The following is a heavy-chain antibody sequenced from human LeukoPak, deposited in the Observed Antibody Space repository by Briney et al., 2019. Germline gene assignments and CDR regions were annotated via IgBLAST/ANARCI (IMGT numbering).Heavy chain of an antibody. Sequence: SETLSLTCTVSGYSISSGYYWGWIRQPPGKGLEWIGSIYYSGSTYYNPSLKSRVTISVDTSKNQFSLKLSSVTAADTAVYYCARRITIFGVVQEDWGQGTLVTVSS. CDR2: IYYSGST. CDR1: GYSISSGYY. J-gene: IGHJ1*01. V-gene: IGHV4-38-2*02. D-gene: IGHD3-3*01. CDR3: ARRITIFGVVQED.